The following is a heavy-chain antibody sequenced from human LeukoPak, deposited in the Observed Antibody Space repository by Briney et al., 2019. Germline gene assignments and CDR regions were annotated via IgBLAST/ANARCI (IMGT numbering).Heavy chain of an antibody. CDR3: AKGGSTNFYYGDV. V-gene: IGHV4-59*01. Sequence: SETLSLTCSVSGGSITNLYWTWIRQPPGKGLEWIGDIYDSGSTRYNTSLESRVTISVDTSKNQFSLKLSSVTAADTAVYYCAKGGSTNFYYGDVWGQGTTVTVSS. J-gene: IGHJ6*02. CDR1: GGSITNLY. CDR2: IYDSGST. D-gene: IGHD2/OR15-2a*01.